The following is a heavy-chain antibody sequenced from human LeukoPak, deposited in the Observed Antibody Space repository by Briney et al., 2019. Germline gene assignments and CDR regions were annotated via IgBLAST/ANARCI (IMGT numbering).Heavy chain of an antibody. CDR2: ISDNSRYI. Sequence: GGSLRLSCAASGFTFSTYNMNWVRQAPGKGLEWVSSISDNSRYIYYADSVKGRFTISRENAKNSLYLQMNSLRDEDTAVYYCARDLILADSSGSSAHDYWGQGTLVTVSS. CDR3: ARDLILADSSGSSAHDY. J-gene: IGHJ4*02. D-gene: IGHD2-15*01. CDR1: GFTFSTYN. V-gene: IGHV3-21*01.